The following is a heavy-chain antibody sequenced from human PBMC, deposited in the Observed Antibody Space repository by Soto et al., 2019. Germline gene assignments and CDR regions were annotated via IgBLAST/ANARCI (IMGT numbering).Heavy chain of an antibody. CDR3: ARDRYSHFYDSSATGAFDI. D-gene: IGHD3-22*01. V-gene: IGHV3-21*01. Sequence: GGSLRLSCGASGFTFSTYTMNWVRQAPGKGLEWVSSISSRSGFQYYADSVKGRFTISRDNAKNSLYLQMDSLRAEDTAVYYCARDRYSHFYDSSATGAFDIWGQGTMVTVSS. CDR1: GFTFSTYT. J-gene: IGHJ3*02. CDR2: ISSRSGFQ.